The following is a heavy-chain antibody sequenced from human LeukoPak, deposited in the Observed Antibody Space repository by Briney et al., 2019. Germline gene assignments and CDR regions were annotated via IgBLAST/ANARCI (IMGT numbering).Heavy chain of an antibody. CDR2: IKQDGSET. J-gene: IGHJ4*02. CDR3: ARGGSGYSYGKIDS. V-gene: IGHV3-7*01. CDR1: GFTFSSYE. Sequence: GGSLRLSCAASGFTFSSYEMNWVRQAPGKGLEWVANIKQDGSETYYVDSVKGRFTISRDNAKNSLYLQMNSLRDEDTAVYYCARGGSGYSYGKIDSWGQGILVTVSS. D-gene: IGHD5-18*01.